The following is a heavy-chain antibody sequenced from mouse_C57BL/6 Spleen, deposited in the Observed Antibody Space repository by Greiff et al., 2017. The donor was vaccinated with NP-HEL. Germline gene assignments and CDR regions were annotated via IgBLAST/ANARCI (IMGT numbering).Heavy chain of an antibody. CDR2: IDPSDSYT. V-gene: IGHV1-59*01. CDR3: ARSDGYYVYAMDY. J-gene: IGHJ4*01. Sequence: QVQLQQPGAELVRPGTSVKLSCKASGYTFTSYWMHWVKQRPGQGLEWIGVIDPSDSYTNYNQKFKGKATLTVDTSSSTAYMQLSSLTSEDSAVYYCARSDGYYVYAMDYWGQGTSVTVSS. D-gene: IGHD2-3*01. CDR1: GYTFTSYW.